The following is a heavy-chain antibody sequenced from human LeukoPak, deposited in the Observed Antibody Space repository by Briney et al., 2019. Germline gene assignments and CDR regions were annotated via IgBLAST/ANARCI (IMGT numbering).Heavy chain of an antibody. Sequence: SETLSLTCAVYGGSFSGYYWSWIRQPPGKGLEWIGEINHSGSTNYNPSLKSRVTISVDTSKNQFSLKLSSVTAADTAVYYCARYLAHYDFWSGYSNWFDPWGQGTLVTVSS. D-gene: IGHD3-3*01. CDR2: INHSGST. CDR1: GGSFSGYY. V-gene: IGHV4-34*01. J-gene: IGHJ5*02. CDR3: ARYLAHYDFWSGYSNWFDP.